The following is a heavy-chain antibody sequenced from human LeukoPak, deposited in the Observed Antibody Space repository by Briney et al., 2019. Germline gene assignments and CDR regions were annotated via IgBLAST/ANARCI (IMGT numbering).Heavy chain of an antibody. J-gene: IGHJ4*02. V-gene: IGHV6-1*01. CDR1: GDSVSSNSAA. CDR3: AREGEMATLLGYFDY. CDR2: TYYRSKWYN. Sequence: SQTLSLTCAISGDSVSSNSAAWNWIRQSPSRGLEWLGRTYYRSKWYNDYAVSVKSRITINPDTSKNQFSLQLNSVTPKDTAVYYCAREGEMATLLGYFDYWGQGTLVTVSS. D-gene: IGHD5-24*01.